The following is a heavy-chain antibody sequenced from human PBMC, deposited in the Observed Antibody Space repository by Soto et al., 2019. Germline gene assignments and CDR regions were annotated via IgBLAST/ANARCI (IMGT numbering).Heavy chain of an antibody. Sequence: PGGSLRLSCAASGCTCSSYWMILVRQAPGKGLEWVANIKQDGSEKYYVDSVKGRFTISRDNAKNSLYLQMNSLRAEDTAVYYCARDDFWSGYYSHYYMDVWGKGTKVTVSS. CDR1: GCTCSSYW. CDR3: ARDDFWSGYYSHYYMDV. J-gene: IGHJ6*03. D-gene: IGHD3-3*01. V-gene: IGHV3-7*01. CDR2: IKQDGSEK.